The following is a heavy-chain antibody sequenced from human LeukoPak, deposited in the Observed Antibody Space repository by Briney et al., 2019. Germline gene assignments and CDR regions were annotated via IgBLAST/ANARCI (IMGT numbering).Heavy chain of an antibody. CDR3: AKGGSSSWYSFLDY. CDR1: GFTFSSYA. J-gene: IGHJ4*02. V-gene: IGHV3-23*01. CDR2: ISGSGGST. Sequence: GGSLRLSCAASGFTFSSYAMSWVRQAPGKGLEWVSAISGSGGSTYYADSVKGRFTISRDNSKNTPYLQMNSLRAEDTAVYYCAKGGSSSWYSFLDYWGQGTLVTVSS. D-gene: IGHD6-13*01.